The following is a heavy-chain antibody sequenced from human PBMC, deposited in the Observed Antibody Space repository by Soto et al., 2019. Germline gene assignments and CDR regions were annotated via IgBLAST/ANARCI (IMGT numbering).Heavy chain of an antibody. D-gene: IGHD3-16*01. CDR3: ARGGEKRTYYSSGRDV. Sequence: QVQLQESGPGLVKPSETLSLTCTVSGGSISSYYWSWIRQPPGKGLEWIGYIYYSGSTNYNPSLRSRVTIPVDPPKNRFSRRRGSGPAADAAVYCWARGGEKRTYYSSGRDVGAQGPTVPV. J-gene: IGHJ6*02. V-gene: IGHV4-59*01. CDR1: GGSISSYY. CDR2: IYYSGST.